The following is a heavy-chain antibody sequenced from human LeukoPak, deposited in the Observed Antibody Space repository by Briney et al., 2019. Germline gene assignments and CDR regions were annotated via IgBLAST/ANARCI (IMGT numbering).Heavy chain of an antibody. Sequence: PSETLSLTCAVSGGSISSSNWWSWVRQPPGKGLEWIGYIYYSGSTNYNPSLKSRVTISVDTSKNQFSLKLSSVTAADTAVYYCARVSDYYDSSGYYYIFDYWGQGTLVTVSS. V-gene: IGHV4-4*02. D-gene: IGHD3-22*01. CDR1: GGSISSSNW. CDR2: IYYSGST. J-gene: IGHJ4*02. CDR3: ARVSDYYDSSGYYYIFDY.